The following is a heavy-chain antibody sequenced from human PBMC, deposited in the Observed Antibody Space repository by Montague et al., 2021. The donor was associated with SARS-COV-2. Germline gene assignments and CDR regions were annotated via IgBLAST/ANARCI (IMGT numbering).Heavy chain of an antibody. CDR3: ARELRRIIMIVDIRGFDV. CDR2: THYRKKWYN. J-gene: IGHJ6*02. V-gene: IGHV6-1*01. D-gene: IGHD3-22*01. CDR1: GDSVSSNRPA. Sequence: CAISGDSVSSNRPASNWNRYSLSTRFDFLCRTHYRKKWYNDYAVSVKSRITINPDTSKNQFSLQLNSVTAEDTAVYYCARELRRIIMIVDIRGFDVWGQGTTVTVSS.